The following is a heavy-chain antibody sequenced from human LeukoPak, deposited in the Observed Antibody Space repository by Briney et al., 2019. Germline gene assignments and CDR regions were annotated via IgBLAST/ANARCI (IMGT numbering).Heavy chain of an antibody. V-gene: IGHV3-48*03. D-gene: IGHD3-10*01. CDR2: ISSSGSTI. J-gene: IGHJ6*03. CDR3: ARYGSGSYYTLYYYYYMDV. CDR1: GFTFSSYE. Sequence: GGSLRLSCAASGFTFSSYEMNWVRQAPGKGLEWVSYISSSGSTIYYADSVKGRFTISRDNAKNSLYLQMNSLRAEDTAVYYCARYGSGSYYTLYYYYYMDVWGKGTTVTISS.